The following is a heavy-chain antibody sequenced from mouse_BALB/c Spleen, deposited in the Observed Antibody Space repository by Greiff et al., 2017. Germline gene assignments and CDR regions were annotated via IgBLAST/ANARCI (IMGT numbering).Heavy chain of an antibody. CDR1: GYSITSGYY. Sequence: DVQLQESGPGLVKPSQSLSLTCSVTGYSITSGYYWNWIRQFPGNKLEWMGYISYDGSNNYNPSLKNRISITRDTSKNQFFLKLNSVTTEDTATYYCANEFAYWGQGTLVTVSA. V-gene: IGHV3-6*02. CDR3: ANEFAY. CDR2: ISYDGSN. J-gene: IGHJ3*01.